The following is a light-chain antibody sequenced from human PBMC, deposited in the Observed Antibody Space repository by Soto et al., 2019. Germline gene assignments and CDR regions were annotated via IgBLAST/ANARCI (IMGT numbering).Light chain of an antibody. CDR3: QQYISSPPRYT. CDR2: GAS. J-gene: IGKJ2*01. Sequence: EIVLTQSPGTLSLSPGERASLSCRATQSASSAFLAWYQQKPGQAPRLLIHGASSRAPGIPDRFSGSASGTDFTLTISRLEPEDFAVYYCQQYISSPPRYTFGQGTKLEIK. CDR1: QSASSAF. V-gene: IGKV3-20*01.